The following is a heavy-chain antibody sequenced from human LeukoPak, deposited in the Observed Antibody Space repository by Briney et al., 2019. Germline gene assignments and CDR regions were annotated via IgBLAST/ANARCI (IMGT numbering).Heavy chain of an antibody. CDR1: GFTINNNY. J-gene: IGHJ4*02. CDR2: IYSGGDT. V-gene: IGHV3-66*01. CDR3: AKKDNGNYFNFDY. D-gene: IGHD2/OR15-2a*01. Sequence: GGSLRLSCAASGFTINNNYMNWVRQAPGKGLEWVSVIYSGGDTYYADSVKGRFTISRDNSKNTLYLQMNSLRAEDTAVYYCAKKDNGNYFNFDYWGQGTLVTVSS.